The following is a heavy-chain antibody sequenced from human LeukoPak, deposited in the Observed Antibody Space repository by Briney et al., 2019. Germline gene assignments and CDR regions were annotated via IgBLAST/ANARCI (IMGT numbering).Heavy chain of an antibody. V-gene: IGHV3-33*01. J-gene: IGHJ3*02. Sequence: GGSLRLSCAASGFTFSSYGMHWVRQAPGKGLEWVAVIWYDRSNKYYADSVKGRFTISRDNSKNTLYLQMNSLRAEDTAVYYCATIRIAVADDFQMMDGFDIWGQGTMVTVSS. CDR2: IWYDRSNK. CDR1: GFTFSSYG. CDR3: ATIRIAVADDFQMMDGFDI. D-gene: IGHD6-19*01.